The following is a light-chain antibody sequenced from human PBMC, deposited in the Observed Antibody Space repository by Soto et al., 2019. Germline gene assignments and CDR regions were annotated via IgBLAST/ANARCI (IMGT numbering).Light chain of an antibody. Sequence: EIVLTQSPGTLSLSPVERATLSCMASQSVSSSYLAWYQQTPGQAPRLLIYAASSRATGIPDRFSGSGSGTDFTLTISRLEPEDFAVYFCQQYGSSPTSFGQGTKVDIK. CDR1: QSVSSSY. CDR2: AAS. V-gene: IGKV3-20*01. CDR3: QQYGSSPTS. J-gene: IGKJ1*01.